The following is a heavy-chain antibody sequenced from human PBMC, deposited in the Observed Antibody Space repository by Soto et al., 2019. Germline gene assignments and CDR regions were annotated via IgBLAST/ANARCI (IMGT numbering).Heavy chain of an antibody. J-gene: IGHJ4*02. V-gene: IGHV3-74*01. D-gene: IGHD5-12*01. Sequence: EVQLVESGGGLVQPGGSLRLSCAASGFTFSSYWMHWVHQAPGKGLVWVSRINTDGSSTTYADSVKGRFTISRDNAKNTLYLQMNSLRAEDTAVYYCARDDGYNTIGYWGQGTLVTVSS. CDR3: ARDDGYNTIGY. CDR2: INTDGSST. CDR1: GFTFSSYW.